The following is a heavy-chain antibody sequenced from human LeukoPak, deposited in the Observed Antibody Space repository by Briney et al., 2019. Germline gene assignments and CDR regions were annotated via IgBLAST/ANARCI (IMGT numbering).Heavy chain of an antibody. J-gene: IGHJ6*03. CDR1: GFTFSSYS. CDR2: ISSSSGTI. Sequence: GGSLRLSCAASGFTFSSYSMNWVRQAPGKGLEWVPYISSSSGTIYYADSVKGRFTISRDNAKNSLYLQMNSLRAEDTAVYYCARGTYYMDVWGKGTTVTVSS. CDR3: ARGTYYMDV. V-gene: IGHV3-48*04.